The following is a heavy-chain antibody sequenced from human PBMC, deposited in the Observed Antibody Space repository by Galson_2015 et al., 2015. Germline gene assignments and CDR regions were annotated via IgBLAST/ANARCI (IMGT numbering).Heavy chain of an antibody. J-gene: IGHJ4*02. CDR3: ARDLSNGGHDH. CDR1: GFIFSDFY. V-gene: IGHV3-11*01. D-gene: IGHD4-23*01. CDR2: ISGISTNI. Sequence: SLRLSCAPSGFIFSDFYMSWIRQPPGKGLEWVSYISGISTNIQYADSVRGRFTVSRDNSKNSLYLQMNSLRVEDTAVYYCARDLSNGGHDHWGQGTLVTVSS.